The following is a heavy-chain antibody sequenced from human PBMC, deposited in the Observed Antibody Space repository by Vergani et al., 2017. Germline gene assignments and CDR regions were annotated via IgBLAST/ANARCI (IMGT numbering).Heavy chain of an antibody. CDR3: ATLVDYGDYVDY. D-gene: IGHD4-17*01. CDR1: GYSFTSYW. CDR2: IVVGSGNT. J-gene: IGHJ4*02. Sequence: QLVQSGAEVKKPGESLKISCKGSGYSFTSYWIGWVRQMPGKGLEWIGWIVVGSGNTNYAQKFQERVTITRDMSTSTAYMELSSLRSEDTAVYYCATLVDYGDYVDYWGQGTLVTVSS. V-gene: IGHV1-58*02.